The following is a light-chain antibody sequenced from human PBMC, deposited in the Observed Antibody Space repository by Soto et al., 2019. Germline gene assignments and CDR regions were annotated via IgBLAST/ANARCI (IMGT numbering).Light chain of an antibody. CDR2: GAS. J-gene: IGKJ2*01. V-gene: IGKV3-15*01. Sequence: EIVMTQSPATLSVSPGERATLSCRASQSVSSNLAWYQQKPGQAPRLLIYGASTRATGIPARFSGSGSGTEFTLTIRSLQSEDFAVYYCQQYNNWPTYTSGQGTKLEIK. CDR3: QQYNNWPTYT. CDR1: QSVSSN.